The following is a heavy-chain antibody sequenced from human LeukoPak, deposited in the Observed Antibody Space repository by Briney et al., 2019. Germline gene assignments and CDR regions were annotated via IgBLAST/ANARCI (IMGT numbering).Heavy chain of an antibody. CDR2: ISHDGTTSE. D-gene: IGHD6-13*01. V-gene: IGHV3-30*18. Sequence: PGRSLRLSCAASGFIFDAYGMHWVRQAPGKGLEWVAVISHDGTTSEYYSDSVKGRFTISRDNSKNTLYLQMNTLRTEDTAVYYCAKDSASLSSHFATYFDYWGQGTLVTVSS. J-gene: IGHJ4*02. CDR3: AKDSASLSSHFATYFDY. CDR1: GFIFDAYG.